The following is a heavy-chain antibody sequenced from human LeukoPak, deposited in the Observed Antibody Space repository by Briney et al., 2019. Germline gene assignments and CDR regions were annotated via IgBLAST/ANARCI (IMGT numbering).Heavy chain of an antibody. CDR2: IWRGGKFK. V-gene: IGHV3-33*01. J-gene: IGHJ5*02. CDR3: AIDPQNSGWAFWS. Sequence: PGGSLRLSRLASGFYFRTHAMHWVRPAPGKGGGGVALIWRGGKFKYYADSVKGGFTTSTEDSRRRICLQMDRMRAKGTQVYYCAIDPQNSGWAFWSWGQGALVTVSS. CDR1: GFYFRTHA. D-gene: IGHD6-19*01.